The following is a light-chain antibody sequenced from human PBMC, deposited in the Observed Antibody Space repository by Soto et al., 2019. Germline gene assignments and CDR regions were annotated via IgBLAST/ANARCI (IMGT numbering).Light chain of an antibody. CDR3: SSYTDSNNLV. Sequence: QSALTQPPSASGSPGQSVTISCTGTSSDVGGYNSVSWYQQHPGKAPKLMIYDVSKRPSGVPDRFSGSKSGNTASLTVSGLQAEDEADYFGSSYTDSNNLVFGGGTKVTVL. CDR2: DVS. CDR1: SSDVGGYNS. J-gene: IGLJ2*01. V-gene: IGLV2-8*01.